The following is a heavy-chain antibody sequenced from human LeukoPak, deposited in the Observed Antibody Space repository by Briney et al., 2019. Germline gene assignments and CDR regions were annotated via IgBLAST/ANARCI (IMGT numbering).Heavy chain of an antibody. CDR2: IRYDGSNE. CDR3: SRAPYLGFTAGVYS. J-gene: IGHJ4*02. CDR1: GFTFSYFG. V-gene: IGHV3-30*02. D-gene: IGHD7-27*01. Sequence: GGSLRLSCVASGFTFSYFGMHWVRQAPGKGLEWVAFIRYDGSNEYYAESVKNRYTISRDNSKNTLYLQINSLRADDTAVYYLSRAPYLGFTAGVYSWGQGTLGTLSS.